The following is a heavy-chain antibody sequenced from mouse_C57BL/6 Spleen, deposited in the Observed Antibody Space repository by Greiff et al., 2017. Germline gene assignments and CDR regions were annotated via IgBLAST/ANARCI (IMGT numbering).Heavy chain of an antibody. CDR2: IYPGDGDT. V-gene: IGHV1-82*01. Sequence: QVQLKQSGPELVKPGASVKISCKASGYAFSSSWMNWVKQRPGKGLEWIGRIYPGDGDTNYNGKFKGKATLTADKSSSTAYMQLSSLTSEDSAVYFCAREGYDYWYFDVWGTGTTVTVSS. CDR1: GYAFSSSW. J-gene: IGHJ1*03. CDR3: AREGYDYWYFDV. D-gene: IGHD2-3*01.